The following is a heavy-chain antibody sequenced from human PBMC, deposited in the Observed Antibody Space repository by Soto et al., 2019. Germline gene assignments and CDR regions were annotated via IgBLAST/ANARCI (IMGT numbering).Heavy chain of an antibody. J-gene: IGHJ4*02. Sequence: QVQLQESGPGLVKPSQTLSLTCTVSGGSISSGDYYWSWIRQPPGKGLEWIGYIYYSGSTYYNPSLKRLVTISVDTSKNQFSLKLSSVTAADTAVYYCARDPDYDSSGPGNWGQGTLVTVSS. CDR1: GGSISSGDYY. CDR3: ARDPDYDSSGPGN. D-gene: IGHD3-22*01. V-gene: IGHV4-30-4*01. CDR2: IYYSGST.